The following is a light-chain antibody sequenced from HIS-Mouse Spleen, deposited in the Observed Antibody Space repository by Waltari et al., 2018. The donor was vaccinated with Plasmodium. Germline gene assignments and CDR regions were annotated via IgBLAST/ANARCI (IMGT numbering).Light chain of an antibody. V-gene: IGKV4-1*01. CDR1: QRVLYSSNNKNY. J-gene: IGKJ2*01. CDR3: QQYYSTPPYT. CDR2: WAS. Sequence: IWMTQSPDPLAVSLGEGATNCKPSQRVLYSSNNKNYLAWYQQKPGQPPKLLIYWASTRESGVPDRFSGSGSGTDFTLTISSLQAEDVAVYYCQQYYSTPPYTFGQGTKLEIK.